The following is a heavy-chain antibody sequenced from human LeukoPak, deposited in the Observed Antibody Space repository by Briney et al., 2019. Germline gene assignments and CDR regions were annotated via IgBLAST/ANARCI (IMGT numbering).Heavy chain of an antibody. D-gene: IGHD5-18*01. J-gene: IGHJ3*02. V-gene: IGHV3-48*01. CDR3: AREEDTAMVVSDAFDI. Sequence: GGSLRPSCAASGFTFSSYSMNWVRQAPGKGLEWVSYISSSSSTIYYADSVKGRFTISRDNAKNSLYLQMNSLRAEDTAVYYCAREEDTAMVVSDAFDIWGQGTMVTVSS. CDR2: ISSSSSTI. CDR1: GFTFSSYS.